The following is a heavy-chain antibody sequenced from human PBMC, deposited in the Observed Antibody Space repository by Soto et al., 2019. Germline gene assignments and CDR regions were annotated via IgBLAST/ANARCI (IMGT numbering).Heavy chain of an antibody. V-gene: IGHV3-30*04. CDR1: GFTFDKSA. CDR3: AREEEVRYWSGGGCIPFDY. CDR2: ISVTGINK. D-gene: IGHD2-15*01. Sequence: QVQLVESGGGVVQPGRSLRLSCAASGFTFDKSAMHWVRQAPGKGLEWVALISVTGINKHYTDSVKGRFSISRDNSKSTLYLQMNSLRAEDTAVYYCAREEEVRYWSGGGCIPFDYWGQGTLVTVSS. J-gene: IGHJ4*02.